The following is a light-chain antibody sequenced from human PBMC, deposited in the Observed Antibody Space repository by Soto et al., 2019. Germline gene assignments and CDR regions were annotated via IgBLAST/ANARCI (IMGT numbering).Light chain of an antibody. V-gene: IGKV1-5*01. CDR2: DAS. CDR3: QQYNSFSLT. Sequence: DIQMTQSPSTLSASVGDRVTITCRASQSISSWLAWYQQKPGKAPKLLIYDASSLESGVPSRFSGSGSGTEFTLTISSLQPDDFATYYCQQYNSFSLTFGGGTKVDNK. J-gene: IGKJ4*01. CDR1: QSISSW.